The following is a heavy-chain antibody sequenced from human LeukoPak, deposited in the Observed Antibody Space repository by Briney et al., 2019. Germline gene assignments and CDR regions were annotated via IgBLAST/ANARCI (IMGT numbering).Heavy chain of an antibody. CDR1: GFTFNNYA. Sequence: GGSLRLSCAASGFTFNNYAMTWVRQAPGKGLEWVSVIYSGGATYYADSVKGRFTISRDNSKNTLYLQMNSLRAEDTAVYYCTRDRDGYNYYWGQGTLVTVSS. V-gene: IGHV3-53*01. J-gene: IGHJ4*02. D-gene: IGHD5-24*01. CDR3: TRDRDGYNYY. CDR2: IYSGGAT.